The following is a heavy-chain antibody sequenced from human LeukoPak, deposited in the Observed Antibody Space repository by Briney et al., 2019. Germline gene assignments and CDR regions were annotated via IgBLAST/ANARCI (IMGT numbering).Heavy chain of an antibody. CDR3: AREDSSSSLNYYYYYGMDV. D-gene: IGHD6-6*01. CDR2: IYPGDSDT. V-gene: IGHV5-51*01. Sequence: GESLKISCKGSGYSFTSYWIGWVRQMPGKGLEWMGIIYPGDSDTRYSPSFQGQVTISADKSISTAYLQWSSLKASDTAMHYCAREDSSSSLNYYYYYGMDVWGQGTTVTVSS. J-gene: IGHJ6*02. CDR1: GYSFTSYW.